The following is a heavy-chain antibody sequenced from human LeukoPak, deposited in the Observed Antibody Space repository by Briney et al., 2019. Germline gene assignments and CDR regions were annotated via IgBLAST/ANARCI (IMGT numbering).Heavy chain of an antibody. CDR3: ARGRLNVATTYYYYYGMDV. CDR2: IYYSWST. D-gene: IGHD5-12*01. J-gene: IGHJ6*02. Sequence: PSETLSLTCTVSGGSISSYYWSWIRQPPGKGLEWIGYIYYSWSTNYNPSLKSRVTISVDTSKNQFSLKLSSVTAADTAVYYCARGRLNVATTYYYYYGMDVWGQGTTVTVSS. CDR1: GGSISSYY. V-gene: IGHV4-59*01.